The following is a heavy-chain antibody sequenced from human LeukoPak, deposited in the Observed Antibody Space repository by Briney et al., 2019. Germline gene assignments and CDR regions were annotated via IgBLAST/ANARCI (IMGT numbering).Heavy chain of an antibody. V-gene: IGHV4-30-2*01. D-gene: IGHD3-16*02. CDR2: IYHSGST. J-gene: IGHJ3*02. CDR1: GGSISSGGYS. CDR3: ARGGIGAFDI. Sequence: PSETLSLTCAVSGGSISSGGYSWSWIRQPPGKGLEWIGYIYHSGSTYYNPSLKSRVTISVDRSKNQFSLKLSSVTAADTAVYYCARGGIGAFDIWGRGTMVTVSS.